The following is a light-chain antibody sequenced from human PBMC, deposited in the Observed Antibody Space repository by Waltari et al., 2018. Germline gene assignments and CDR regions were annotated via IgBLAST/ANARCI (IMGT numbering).Light chain of an antibody. CDR3: VALDDSLSGLWV. CDR2: RSV. V-gene: IGLV1-47*01. Sequence: QSVLTQSPSASGTPGQRVTISCSGSSSTIGSNYVYWYQQLPGTAPKLLIYRSVQRPSGVPARFSGSKSGTSASLAISGLRSEDEGDYYCVALDDSLSGLWVFGGGTKLTVL. J-gene: IGLJ3*02. CDR1: SSTIGSNY.